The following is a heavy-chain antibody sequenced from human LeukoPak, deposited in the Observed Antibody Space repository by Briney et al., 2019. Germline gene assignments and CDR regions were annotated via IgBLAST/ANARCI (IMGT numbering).Heavy chain of an antibody. D-gene: IGHD5-24*01. CDR2: IKSKVHGGTL. CDR3: ATDRDSTHLNY. Sequence: PGGSLRLSCAASGFTFSNYWMSWVRQAPGKGLEWVGRIKSKVHGGTLEYAARVKGRFTISRDDSENTLHLQMSSLTTEDTAVYYCATDRDSTHLNYWGQGTLVTVSS. CDR1: GFTFSNYW. V-gene: IGHV3-15*01. J-gene: IGHJ4*02.